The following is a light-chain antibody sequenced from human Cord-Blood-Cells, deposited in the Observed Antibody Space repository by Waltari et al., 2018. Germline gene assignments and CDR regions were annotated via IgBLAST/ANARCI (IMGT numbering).Light chain of an antibody. CDR1: QSVSSY. CDR3: QQRSNWPPT. Sequence: EIVLTQSPATLSLSPGERATLPCRASQSVSSYLALDQQKPCHAPRLLISDASNRATGIPARFSGSGSGTDFTLTISSLEPEDFAVYYCQQRSNWPPTFGQGTKVEIK. V-gene: IGKV3-11*01. CDR2: DAS. J-gene: IGKJ1*01.